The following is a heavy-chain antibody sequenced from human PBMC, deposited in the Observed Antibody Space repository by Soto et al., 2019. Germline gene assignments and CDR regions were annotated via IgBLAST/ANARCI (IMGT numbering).Heavy chain of an antibody. J-gene: IGHJ4*02. Sequence: SVKVSCKASGGTFSSYAISWVRQAPGQGLEWMGGIIPIFGTANYAQKFQGRVTITADESTSTAYMELSSLRSEDTAVYYCARDYYKYYDSSGYYRSPAYWGQGTLVTVS. V-gene: IGHV1-69*13. CDR1: GGTFSSYA. CDR2: IIPIFGTA. D-gene: IGHD3-22*01. CDR3: ARDYYKYYDSSGYYRSPAY.